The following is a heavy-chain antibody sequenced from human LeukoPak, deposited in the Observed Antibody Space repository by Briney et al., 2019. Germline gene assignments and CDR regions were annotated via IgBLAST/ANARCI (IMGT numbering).Heavy chain of an antibody. CDR2: IYDGGST. CDR1: GITISSNH. J-gene: IGHJ5*02. CDR3: ARFYGLPGGWFDP. D-gene: IGHD4-17*01. V-gene: IGHV3-66*01. Sequence: GGSLRLSCAASGITISSNHMSWVRQAPGKGLEWVSVIYDGGSTYYADSVKGRFTISRDNSKNTLYLQMNSLRAEDTAVYYCARFYGLPGGWFDPWGQGTLVTVSS.